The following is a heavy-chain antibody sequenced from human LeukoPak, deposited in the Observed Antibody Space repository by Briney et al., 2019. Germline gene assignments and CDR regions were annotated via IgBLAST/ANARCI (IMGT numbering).Heavy chain of an antibody. V-gene: IGHV4-34*01. J-gene: IGHJ5*02. CDR3: ARSRIRRNYYDSSGYPTPNWFDP. CDR2: INHSGST. D-gene: IGHD3-22*01. Sequence: PSETLSLTCAVYGGSFSGYYWSWIRQPPGKGLEWIGEINHSGSTNYNPSLKSRVTISVDTSKNQFSLKLSSVTAADTAVYYCARSRIRRNYYDSSGYPTPNWFDPWGQGTLVTVSS. CDR1: GGSFSGYY.